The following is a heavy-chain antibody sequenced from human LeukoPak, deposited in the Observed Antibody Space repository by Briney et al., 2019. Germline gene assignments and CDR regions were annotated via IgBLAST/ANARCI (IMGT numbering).Heavy chain of an antibody. J-gene: IGHJ4*02. V-gene: IGHV3-7*01. D-gene: IGHD1-26*01. Sequence: GGSLRLSCAASGFTFNTYWMAWVRQAPGKGLEWVANIKQDDSEKYYADSVKGRFTISRDNAKNSLYLQMNSLRGEDRAVYYCARVHLGSLDFWGQGILVTVSS. CDR1: GFTFNTYW. CDR3: ARVHLGSLDF. CDR2: IKQDDSEK.